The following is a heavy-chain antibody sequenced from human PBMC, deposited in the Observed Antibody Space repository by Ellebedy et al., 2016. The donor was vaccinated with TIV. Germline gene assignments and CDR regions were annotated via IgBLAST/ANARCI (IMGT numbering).Heavy chain of an antibody. Sequence: GGSLRLSCAASGFTFSSFAMHWVRQAPGKGLEWLSVISGGGDWTYHADSVKGRLTITRDNSKNKLYLQMNRLRAEDTAVYYCAKGSSSGFNYDRVGFEYWGQGTLVTVSS. D-gene: IGHD3-22*01. CDR2: ISGGGDWT. V-gene: IGHV3-23*01. CDR1: GFTFSSFA. J-gene: IGHJ4*02. CDR3: AKGSSSGFNYDRVGFEY.